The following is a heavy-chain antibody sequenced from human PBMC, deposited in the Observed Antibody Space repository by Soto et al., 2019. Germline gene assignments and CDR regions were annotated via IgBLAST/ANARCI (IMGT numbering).Heavy chain of an antibody. V-gene: IGHV1-69*01. Sequence: QAQVVQSGAEVRKPGSSVKLSCKASEGTFNSYAIAWVRQAPGQGLEWMGGIIPYYNTLNYAQKFQDRVTITAADSTNTVYMELSSLRSDDTAVYFCASGASRWYPYCFDAWAHGTLVTVSS. CDR2: IIPYYNTL. D-gene: IGHD6-13*01. J-gene: IGHJ4*01. CDR1: EGTFNSYA. CDR3: ASGASRWYPYCFDA.